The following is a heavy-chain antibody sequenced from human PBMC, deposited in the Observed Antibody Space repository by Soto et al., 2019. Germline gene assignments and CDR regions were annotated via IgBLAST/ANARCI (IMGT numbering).Heavy chain of an antibody. D-gene: IGHD6-19*01. CDR1: GFTLTNFW. J-gene: IGHJ4*02. CDR2: INEDGSRQ. V-gene: IGHV3-7*01. CDR3: ARDNGWNYLVY. Sequence: QPGGSLRLSCAASGFTLTNFWMSWVRQAPGKGLEWVANINEDGSRQNYVDSVEGRFTLSRDNAKNSLYLQMNSLRAEDTAVYYCARDNGWNYLVYWGQGTLVTVSS.